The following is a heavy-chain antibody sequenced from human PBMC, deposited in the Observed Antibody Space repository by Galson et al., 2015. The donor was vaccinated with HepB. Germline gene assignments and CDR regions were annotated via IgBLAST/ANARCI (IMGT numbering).Heavy chain of an antibody. J-gene: IGHJ3*02. CDR1: GFTLNNYA. V-gene: IGHV3-30-3*01. CDR2: ISYDGNNK. CDR3: ARIKSARSTPDAFDI. Sequence: SLRLSCAVSGFTLNNYAMYWVRQAPVKGLEWVAVISYDGNNKYYADSVKGRFTISRDISKNTLYLQMDSLRPEDTAVYYCARIKSARSTPDAFDICGQGTMFTVS.